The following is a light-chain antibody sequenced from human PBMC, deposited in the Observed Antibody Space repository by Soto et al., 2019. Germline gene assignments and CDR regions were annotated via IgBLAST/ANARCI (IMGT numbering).Light chain of an antibody. CDR1: QGVGGW. J-gene: IGKJ3*01. CDR2: ATS. V-gene: IGKV1-12*01. Sequence: IQMTQSPSSVSASVGDRVTMTCRASQGVGGWLAWYQQKPGKVPKLLIYATSSLHSGVPSRFSGSGSGTDFTLSISSLQPEDFATYYCQQTHSHPPSFGPGTKVDIK. CDR3: QQTHSHPPS.